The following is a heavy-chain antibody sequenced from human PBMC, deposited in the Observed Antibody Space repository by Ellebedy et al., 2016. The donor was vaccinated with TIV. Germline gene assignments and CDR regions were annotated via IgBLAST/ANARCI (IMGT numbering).Heavy chain of an antibody. Sequence: AASVKVSCKASGYTFTGYYMHWVRQAPGQGLEWMGWINPNSGGTNYAQKFQGWVTMTRDTSISTAYMELSRLRSDDTAVYYCARDRGGVGATNGFDYWGQGTLVTVSS. CDR2: INPNSGGT. D-gene: IGHD1-26*01. J-gene: IGHJ4*02. CDR1: GYTFTGYY. CDR3: ARDRGGVGATNGFDY. V-gene: IGHV1-2*04.